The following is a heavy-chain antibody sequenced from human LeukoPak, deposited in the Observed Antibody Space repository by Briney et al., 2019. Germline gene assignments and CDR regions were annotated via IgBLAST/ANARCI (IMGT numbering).Heavy chain of an antibody. V-gene: IGHV3-74*01. CDR3: ANDGYGDYVIDY. Sequence: PGGSLRLSCAASGFTFSSYWMHWVRQAPGKGLVWVSRINSDGSSTSYADSVKGRFTISRDNAKNTLYLQMNSLRAEDTAVYYCANDGYGDYVIDYWGQGTLVTVSS. D-gene: IGHD4-17*01. J-gene: IGHJ4*02. CDR1: GFTFSSYW. CDR2: INSDGSST.